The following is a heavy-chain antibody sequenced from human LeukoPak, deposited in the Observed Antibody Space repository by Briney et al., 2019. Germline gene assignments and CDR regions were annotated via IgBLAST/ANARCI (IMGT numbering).Heavy chain of an antibody. J-gene: IGHJ4*02. CDR2: INHSGST. D-gene: IGHD6-6*01. Sequence: PSETLSLTCAVYGGSFSGYYWSWIRQPPGRGLEWIGEINHSGSTNYNPSLKSRVTILVDTSKNQFSLKLSSVTAADTAVYYCARGRHYSSSSYFDYWGQGTLVTVSS. CDR1: GGSFSGYY. CDR3: ARGRHYSSSSYFDY. V-gene: IGHV4-34*01.